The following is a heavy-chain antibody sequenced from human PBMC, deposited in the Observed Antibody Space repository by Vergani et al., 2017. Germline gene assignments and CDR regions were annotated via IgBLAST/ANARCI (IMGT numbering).Heavy chain of an antibody. D-gene: IGHD1-20*01. J-gene: IGHJ6*03. CDR3: ARDDNWNAHYYYYYYMDV. V-gene: IGHV3-30-3*01. Sequence: VQLVESGGGLVKPGGSLRLSCAASGFTFSSYAMHWVRQAPGKGLEWVAVISYDGSNKYYADSVKGRFTISRDNSKNTLYLQMNSLRAEDTAVYYCARDDNWNAHYYYYYYMDVWGKGTTVTVSS. CDR1: GFTFSSYA. CDR2: ISYDGSNK.